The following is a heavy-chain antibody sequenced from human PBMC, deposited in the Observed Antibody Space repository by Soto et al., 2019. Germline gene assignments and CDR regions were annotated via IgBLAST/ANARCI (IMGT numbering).Heavy chain of an antibody. D-gene: IGHD4-17*01. CDR1: GFTFSSYN. CDR2: ISSSSITI. J-gene: IGHJ4*02. Sequence: EVQLVESGGGLVQPGGSLRLSCAASGFTFSSYNMNWVRQAPGKGLEWVSYISSSSITIYYADSVKGRFTISRDNATXSLYLQMNSLRDEDTAVYYCARDPYGGNSRGYYFDYWGQGTLVTVSS. CDR3: ARDPYGGNSRGYYFDY. V-gene: IGHV3-48*02.